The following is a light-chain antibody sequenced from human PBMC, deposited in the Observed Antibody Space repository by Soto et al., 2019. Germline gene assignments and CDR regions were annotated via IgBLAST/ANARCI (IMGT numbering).Light chain of an antibody. V-gene: IGKV3-20*01. CDR2: GAF. CDR3: PQYVSFPSP. Sequence: ETVLTQSPGTLSLSPEERATLSCGASQRISRTYLAWYPQKPGQAPRLLIYGAFSRATGIPHRFTGTGSGADFAVNISRVAPQHFEVYYRPQYVSFPSPLGQRTRLESK. CDR1: QRISRTY. J-gene: IGKJ5*01.